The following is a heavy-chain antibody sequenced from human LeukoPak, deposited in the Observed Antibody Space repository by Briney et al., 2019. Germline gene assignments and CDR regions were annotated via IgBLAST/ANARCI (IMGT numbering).Heavy chain of an antibody. J-gene: IGHJ6*03. CDR1: GYTFTSYD. Sequence: ASVKVSCKASGYTFTSYDINWVRQATGQGLEWMGWMNPNSGNTGYAQEFQGRVTMTRNTSISTAYMELSSLRSEDTAVYYCAREVAAAGSLDYYYYYMDVWGKGTTVTVSS. CDR3: AREVAAAGSLDYYYYYMDV. D-gene: IGHD6-13*01. V-gene: IGHV1-8*01. CDR2: MNPNSGNT.